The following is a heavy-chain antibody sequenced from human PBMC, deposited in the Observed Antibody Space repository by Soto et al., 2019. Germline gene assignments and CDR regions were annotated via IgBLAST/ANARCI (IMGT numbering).Heavy chain of an antibody. CDR3: ARGVVKRSRGVIWTKGWFDP. V-gene: IGHV4-39*01. CDR1: GGSISSSSYY. J-gene: IGHJ5*02. Sequence: SETLSLTCTVSGGSISSSSYYWGWIRQPPGKGLEWIGSIYYSGSTYYNPSLKSRVTISVDTSKNQFSLKLSSVTAADTAVYYCARGVVKRSRGVIWTKGWFDPWGQGTLVTVSP. CDR2: IYYSGST. D-gene: IGHD3-10*01.